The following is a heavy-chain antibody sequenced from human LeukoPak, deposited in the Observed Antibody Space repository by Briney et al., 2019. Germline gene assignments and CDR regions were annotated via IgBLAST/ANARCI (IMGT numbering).Heavy chain of an antibody. CDR1: GFTFSSYS. CDR3: ARDLAGRTGTIDY. J-gene: IGHJ4*02. D-gene: IGHD1/OR15-1a*01. V-gene: IGHV3-21*01. Sequence: GGSLRLSCAASGFTFSSYSMNWVRQAPGKGLEWVSPISSSSSYIYYADSVKGRFTISRDNAKNSLYLQMNSLRAEDTAVYYCARDLAGRTGTIDYWGQGTLVTVSS. CDR2: ISSSSSYI.